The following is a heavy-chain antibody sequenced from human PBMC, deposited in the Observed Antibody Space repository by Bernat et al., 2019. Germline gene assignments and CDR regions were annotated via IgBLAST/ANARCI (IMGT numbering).Heavy chain of an antibody. CDR1: GGSISSSSYY. Sequence: QLQLQESGPGLVKPSETLSITCTVSGGSISSSSYYWGWIRQPPGKGLEWIGSIYYSGSTYYNPSLKSRVTISVDTSKNQFSLKLSSVTAADTAVYDCARRSDLWENYWFDPWGQGTLVTVSS. CDR2: IYYSGST. J-gene: IGHJ5*02. CDR3: ARRSDLWENYWFDP. D-gene: IGHD1-26*01. V-gene: IGHV4-39*01.